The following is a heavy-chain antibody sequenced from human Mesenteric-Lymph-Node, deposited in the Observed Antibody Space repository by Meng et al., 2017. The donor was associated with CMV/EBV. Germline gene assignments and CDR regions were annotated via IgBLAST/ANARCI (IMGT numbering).Heavy chain of an antibody. J-gene: IGHJ5*01. Sequence: GESLKISCAASGFNFYTYGMSWVRQTPGKGLEWVSSIDSTSIYKYYADSVRGRFTISRDNAGNSLYLQMNSLRVEDTAVYYCARNLHNSNPGWLDSWGQGSLVTVSS. V-gene: IGHV3-21*01. CDR2: IDSTSIYK. D-gene: IGHD1-20*01. CDR1: GFNFYTYG. CDR3: ARNLHNSNPGWLDS.